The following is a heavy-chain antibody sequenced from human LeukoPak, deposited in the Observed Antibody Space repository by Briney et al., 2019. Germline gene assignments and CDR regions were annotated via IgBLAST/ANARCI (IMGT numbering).Heavy chain of an antibody. Sequence: GGSLRLSCAASGFTFSSYSINWVRQAPGKGLEWVAFIRYDGSNKYYADSVKGRFTISRDNSKNTLYLQMNSLRAEDTAVYYCAKDQVAGSDYWGQGTLVTVSS. CDR2: IRYDGSNK. V-gene: IGHV3-30*02. J-gene: IGHJ4*02. CDR1: GFTFSSYS. CDR3: AKDQVAGSDY. D-gene: IGHD6-19*01.